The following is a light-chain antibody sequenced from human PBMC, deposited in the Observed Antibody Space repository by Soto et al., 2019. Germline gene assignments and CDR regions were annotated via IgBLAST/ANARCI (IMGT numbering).Light chain of an antibody. V-gene: IGKV1-12*01. CDR2: AAS. J-gene: IGKJ5*01. CDR3: QQANSFPIT. CDR1: QDISSW. Sequence: DIQMTQSPSSVSASAGGRVTITCRASQDISSWLAWYQQKPGKAPKLMIYAASSLQSGVPSRFSGSGSGTDFTLTISSLQPEDVATYYCQQANSFPITLGQGTRLEIK.